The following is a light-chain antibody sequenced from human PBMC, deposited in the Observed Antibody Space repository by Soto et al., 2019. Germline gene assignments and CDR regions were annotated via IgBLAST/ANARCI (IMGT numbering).Light chain of an antibody. V-gene: IGKV3-20*01. J-gene: IGKJ1*01. CDR3: QQYGSSPWT. CDR1: QSVSGSY. Sequence: EIVLTQSPGTLSLSPGERATLSCRASQSVSGSYLAWYQQKPGQAPRLLIYGGSSRATGIPDRFSGSGSGTDFTLTISRLEPEDFAVYYCQQYGSSPWTFGQGTKVEIK. CDR2: GGS.